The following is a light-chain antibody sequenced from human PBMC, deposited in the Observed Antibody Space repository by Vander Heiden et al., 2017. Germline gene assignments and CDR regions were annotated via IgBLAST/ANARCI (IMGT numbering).Light chain of an antibody. J-gene: IGKJ2*01. Sequence: EMVMTQSPATLSVSPGERATLSCRASQGVSNNIAWYQQKPGQAPRLLIYGASTRATGVPARFSGSGSGTEFTLTISSLQSEDFAVYYCQQDNNWPPVTFGQGTKLEIK. CDR2: GAS. CDR3: QQDNNWPPVT. CDR1: QGVSNN. V-gene: IGKV3-15*01.